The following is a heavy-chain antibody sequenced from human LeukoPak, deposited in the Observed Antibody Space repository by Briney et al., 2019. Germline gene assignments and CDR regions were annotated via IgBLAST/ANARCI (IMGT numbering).Heavy chain of an antibody. Sequence: GGSLRLSCAASGXTFNDYYMSWIRQAPGKGLEWISYISSSSGYTKYADSVKGRFTISRDNAKNSLYLQLNSLRAEDTAVYYCARVGPNWNNFDYWGQGTLVTVSS. D-gene: IGHD1/OR15-1a*01. CDR1: GXTFNDYY. CDR2: ISSSSGYT. J-gene: IGHJ4*02. V-gene: IGHV3-11*06. CDR3: ARVGPNWNNFDY.